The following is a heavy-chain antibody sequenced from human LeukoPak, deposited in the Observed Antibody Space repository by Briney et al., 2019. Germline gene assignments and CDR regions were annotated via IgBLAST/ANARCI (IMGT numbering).Heavy chain of an antibody. CDR2: IYYSGST. V-gene: IGHV4-59*12. D-gene: IGHD2-2*03. J-gene: IGHJ4*02. CDR1: GGSISSYY. CDR3: ARDGYCSSTSCYTGVDY. Sequence: SETLSLTCTVSGGSISSYYWSWIRQPAGKGLEWIGYIYYSGSTNYNPSLKSRVTMSVDTSKNQFSLKLSSVTAADTAVYYCARDGYCSSTSCYTGVDYWGQGTLVTVSS.